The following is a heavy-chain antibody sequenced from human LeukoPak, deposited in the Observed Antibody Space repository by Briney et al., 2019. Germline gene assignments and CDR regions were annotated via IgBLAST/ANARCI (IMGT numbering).Heavy chain of an antibody. CDR1: GFTFSSYD. CDR2: ISSSSSTI. V-gene: IGHV3-48*04. J-gene: IGHJ3*02. CDR3: ARQSAFDI. Sequence: GGSLRLSCAASGFTFSSYDMNWVRQAPGKGLEWVSSISSSSSTISYADSVKGRFTISRDNAKNSLYLQMNSLRAEDTAVYYCARQSAFDIWGQGTMVTVSS.